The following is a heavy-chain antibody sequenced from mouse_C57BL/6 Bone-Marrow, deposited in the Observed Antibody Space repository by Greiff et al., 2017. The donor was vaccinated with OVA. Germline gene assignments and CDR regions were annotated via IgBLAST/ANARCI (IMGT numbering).Heavy chain of an antibody. CDR1: GFNIKDYY. J-gene: IGHJ3*01. CDR2: IDPEDGET. CDR3: ASRFTTVVGDWFAY. Sequence: EVKLQESGAELVKPGASVKLSCTASGFNIKDYYMHWVKQRTEQGLEWIGRIDPEDGETKYAPKFQGKATITADTSSNTAYLQLSSLTSEDTAVYYCASRFTTVVGDWFAYWGQGTLVTVSA. V-gene: IGHV14-2*01. D-gene: IGHD1-1*01.